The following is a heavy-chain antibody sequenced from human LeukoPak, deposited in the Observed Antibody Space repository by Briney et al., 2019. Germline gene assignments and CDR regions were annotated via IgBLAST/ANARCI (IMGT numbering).Heavy chain of an antibody. Sequence: GTSVKVSAKASVSTFTSSARQWGDQAREQRLEGIGWIVVGSSNTNYAQKFQERVTITRGMSTSTAYMELSSLRSEDTAVYYCAAYEGRAAAAPFDYWGQGTLVTVSS. D-gene: IGHD6-13*01. CDR2: IVVGSSNT. J-gene: IGHJ4*02. V-gene: IGHV1-58*02. CDR3: AAYEGRAAAAPFDY. CDR1: VSTFTSSA.